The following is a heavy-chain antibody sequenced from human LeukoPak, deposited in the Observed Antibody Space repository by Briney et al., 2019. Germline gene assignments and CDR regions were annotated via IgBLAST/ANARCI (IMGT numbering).Heavy chain of an antibody. V-gene: IGHV4-34*01. CDR2: INHSGST. D-gene: IGHD2-2*02. Sequence: PSETLSLTCTVSGYSISSGYYWSWIRQPPGKGLEWIGEINHSGSTNYNPSLKSRVTISVDTSKNQFSLKLSSVTAADTAVYYCARVYGAYYYYYMDVWGKGTTVTVSS. CDR3: ARVYGAYYYYYMDV. CDR1: GYSISSGYY. J-gene: IGHJ6*03.